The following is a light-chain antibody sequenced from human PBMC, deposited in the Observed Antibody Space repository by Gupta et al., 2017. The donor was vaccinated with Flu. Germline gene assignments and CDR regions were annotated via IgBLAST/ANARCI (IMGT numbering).Light chain of an antibody. CDR3: CAYASPYFVV. CDR1: SSDVGGYVY. J-gene: IGLJ2*01. Sequence: QSALTQPHSVSGSPGQSVTISCTGTSSDVGGYVYVSWYQQYPGKAPKIIIHDVSDRSSGVPCRFSASGSGTTASPTISGHQAEDEAYYYYCAYASPYFVVFGGGTKLTVL. V-gene: IGLV2-11*01. CDR2: DVS.